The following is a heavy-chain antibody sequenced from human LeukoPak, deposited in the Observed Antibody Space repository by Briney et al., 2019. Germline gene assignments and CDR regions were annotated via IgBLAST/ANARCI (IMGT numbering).Heavy chain of an antibody. D-gene: IGHD3-9*01. J-gene: IGHJ6*04. CDR3: AKDYRSRHGYYDILTGYYYYGMDV. Sequence: GGSLTLSCAASGFTFSSYGMHWVRQAPGKGLEWVAVISYDESNKYYADSVKGRFTISRDNSKNTLYLQMNSLRAEDTAVYYCAKDYRSRHGYYDILTGYYYYGMDVWGKGTTVTVSS. V-gene: IGHV3-30*18. CDR2: ISYDESNK. CDR1: GFTFSSYG.